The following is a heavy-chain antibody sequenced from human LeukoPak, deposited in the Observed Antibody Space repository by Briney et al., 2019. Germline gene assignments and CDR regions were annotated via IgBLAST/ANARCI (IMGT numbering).Heavy chain of an antibody. CDR2: INPNSGGT. Sequence: ASVKVSCKASGYTFTGYYMHWVRQAPGQGLEWTGWINPNSGGTNYAQKFQGRVTMTRDKAISTAYMEMSRLRSDDTAVYYCARSLIPYDYDILTGLGYWGQGTLVTVSS. V-gene: IGHV1-2*02. CDR3: ARSLIPYDYDILTGLGY. J-gene: IGHJ4*02. CDR1: GYTFTGYY. D-gene: IGHD3-9*01.